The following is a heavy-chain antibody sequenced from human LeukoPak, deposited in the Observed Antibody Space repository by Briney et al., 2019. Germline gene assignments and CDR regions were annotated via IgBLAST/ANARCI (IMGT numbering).Heavy chain of an antibody. CDR2: ISAYNGNT. CDR3: ARDIERFLEWFSVDYFDY. CDR1: GYTFTSYG. J-gene: IGHJ4*02. V-gene: IGHV1-18*01. Sequence: ASVKVSCKASGYTFTSYGISWVRQAPGQGLEWMGWISAYNGNTNYAQKLQGRVTMTTDTSTSTAYMGLRSLRSDDTVVYYCARDIERFLEWFSVDYFDYWGQGTLVTVSS. D-gene: IGHD3-3*01.